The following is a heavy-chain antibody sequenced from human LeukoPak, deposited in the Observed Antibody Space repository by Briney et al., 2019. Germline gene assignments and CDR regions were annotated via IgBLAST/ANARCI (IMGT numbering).Heavy chain of an antibody. J-gene: IGHJ5*02. CDR2: IWYDGSNK. CDR1: GFTFSSYG. V-gene: IGHV3-33*01. D-gene: IGHD3-22*01. CDR3: ATALDYYDSSGPKPRWVDP. Sequence: PGGSLRLSCAASGFTFSSYGMHWVRQAPGKGLEWVAVIWYDGSNKYYADSVKGRFTISRDNSKNTLYLQMNSLRAEDTAVYYCATALDYYDSSGPKPRWVDPLGQGTLVTVSS.